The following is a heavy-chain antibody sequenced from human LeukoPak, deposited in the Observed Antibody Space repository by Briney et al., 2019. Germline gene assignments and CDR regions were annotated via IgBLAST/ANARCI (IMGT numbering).Heavy chain of an antibody. CDR3: AKDKRGGAAADYYYYMDV. V-gene: IGHV3-9*01. CDR1: GFTFDDYA. J-gene: IGHJ6*03. D-gene: IGHD6-13*01. CDR2: ISWNSGSI. Sequence: GRSLRLSCAASGFTFDDYAMHWVRQAPGKGLDWVSGISWNSGSIGYADSVKGRFTISRDNAKNSLYLQMNSLRAEDTALYYCAKDKRGGAAADYYYYMDVWGKGTTVTISS.